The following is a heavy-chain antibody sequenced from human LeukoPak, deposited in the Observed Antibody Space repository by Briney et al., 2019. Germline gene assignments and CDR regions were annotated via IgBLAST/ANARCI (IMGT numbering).Heavy chain of an antibody. CDR1: EFTFSSYS. V-gene: IGHV3-21*01. Sequence: GGSLRLSCAASEFTFSSYSMNWVRQAPGKGLEWVSSISSSSSYIYYADSVKGRFTISRDNAKNSLYLQMNSLRAEDTAVYYSARAAEGDGYNIDYWGQGTLVTVSS. D-gene: IGHD5-24*01. CDR2: ISSSSSYI. J-gene: IGHJ4*02. CDR3: ARAAEGDGYNIDY.